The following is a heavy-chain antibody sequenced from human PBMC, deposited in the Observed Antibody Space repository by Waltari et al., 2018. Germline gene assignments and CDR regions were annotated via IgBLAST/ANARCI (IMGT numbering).Heavy chain of an antibody. Sequence: QVQLQQWGAGLLKPSETLSLTCAVYGGSFSGYYWSWIRQPPGTWLEGLGEINHSGSTNYNPSLKSRVTISVDTSKNQFSLKLSSVTAADTAVYYCARGTYYDFWSGYYRGGDYYYYGMDVWGQGTTVTVSS. CDR1: GGSFSGYY. D-gene: IGHD3-3*01. CDR3: ARGTYYDFWSGYYRGGDYYYYGMDV. V-gene: IGHV4-34*01. CDR2: INHSGST. J-gene: IGHJ6*02.